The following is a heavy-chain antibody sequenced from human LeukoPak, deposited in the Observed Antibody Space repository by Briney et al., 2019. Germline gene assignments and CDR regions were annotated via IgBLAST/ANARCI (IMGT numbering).Heavy chain of an antibody. CDR3: AKLTSGWRRNNDAFDI. CDR2: ISGSGGST. J-gene: IGHJ3*02. Sequence: GGSLRLSCAASGFTFSIYAMSWARQAPGKGLEWVSAISGSGGSTYYADSVKGRFTISRDNSKNTLYLQMNSLRAEDTAVYYCAKLTSGWRRNNDAFDIWGQGTMVTVS. CDR1: GFTFSIYA. V-gene: IGHV3-23*01. D-gene: IGHD6-19*01.